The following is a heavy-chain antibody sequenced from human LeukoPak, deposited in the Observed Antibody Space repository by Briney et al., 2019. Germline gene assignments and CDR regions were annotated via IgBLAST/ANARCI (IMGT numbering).Heavy chain of an antibody. CDR3: ARAMNIVVVPAAPSYYFDY. CDR1: GFTFDDYG. Sequence: PAGSLRLSCAASGFTFDDYGMSWVRQAPGKGLEWVSGINWNGGSTGYADSVKGRFTISRDNAKNSLYLQMNSLRAEDTALYYCARAMNIVVVPAAPSYYFDYWGQGTLVTVSS. V-gene: IGHV3-20*04. J-gene: IGHJ4*02. CDR2: INWNGGST. D-gene: IGHD2-2*01.